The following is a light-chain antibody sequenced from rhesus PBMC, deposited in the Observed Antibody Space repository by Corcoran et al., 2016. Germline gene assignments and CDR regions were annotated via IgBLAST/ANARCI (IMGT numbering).Light chain of an antibody. CDR1: SSDIGGYNR. V-gene: IGLV2-13*03. Sequence: QAVPTQSPSMSWSPGQTVTISCTGTSSDIGGYNRVSWYQQHPGKAPKLMIYEVTKRPSGVSDRFSASKSGNTASLTISGLQPEDEADYYCSSYARSITYIFGAGTRLTVL. CDR3: SSYARSITYI. J-gene: IGLJ1*01. CDR2: EVT.